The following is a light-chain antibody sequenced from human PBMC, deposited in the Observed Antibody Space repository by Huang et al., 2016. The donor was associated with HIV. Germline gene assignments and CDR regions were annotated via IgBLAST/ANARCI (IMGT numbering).Light chain of an antibody. V-gene: IGKV3-11*01. CDR1: QSVGSY. CDR2: DTS. J-gene: IGKJ4*01. Sequence: EVMLTHSPSILSLSLGGTGTISCKASQSVGSYVSWYQQRPGQSPRLLLYDTSNRAAGIPTRFSGSGSGTDFTLTISGLESGDLGVFYCQQRSTWPLTFGGGTKVA. CDR3: QQRSTWPLT.